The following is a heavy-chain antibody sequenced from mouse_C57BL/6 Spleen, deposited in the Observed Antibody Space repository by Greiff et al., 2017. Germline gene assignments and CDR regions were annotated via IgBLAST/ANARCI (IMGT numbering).Heavy chain of an antibody. CDR1: GFTFSSYG. D-gene: IGHD2-3*01. J-gene: IGHJ2*01. CDR3: ARQEDGFFDY. CDR2: ISSGGSDT. V-gene: IGHV5-6*01. Sequence: EVHLVESGGDLVKPGGSLKLSCAASGFTFSSYGMSWVRQTPDKRLEWVATISSGGSDTYYPDSVKGRFTISRDNAKNTLYLQMSSLKSEDTAMYYCARQEDGFFDYWGQGTTLTVSS.